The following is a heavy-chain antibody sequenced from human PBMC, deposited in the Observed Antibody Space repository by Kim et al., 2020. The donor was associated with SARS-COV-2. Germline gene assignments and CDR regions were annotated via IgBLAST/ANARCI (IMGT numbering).Heavy chain of an antibody. V-gene: IGHV2-5*01. J-gene: IGHJ4*02. CDR3: AHLCGGDCYSGFDY. D-gene: IGHD2-21*02. Sequence: SPSLKSRLTITKDTSKNQVVLTMTNMDPVDTATYYCAHLCGGDCYSGFDYWGQGTLVTVSS.